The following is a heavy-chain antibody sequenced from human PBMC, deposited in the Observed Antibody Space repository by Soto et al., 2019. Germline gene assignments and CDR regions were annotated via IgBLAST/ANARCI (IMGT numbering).Heavy chain of an antibody. CDR3: ATFYGGDCTTTTCYGDFDS. Sequence: QVQLVQSGAEVKKPGSSVKVSCKASGGIFNRYSVSWVRQAPGQGLEWMGRIIPLFGITNYAQKFQGRVMITADKSTNPAYMEVNGLRSEDTALYYCATFYGGDCTTTTCYGDFDSWGQGTLVTVTS. CDR2: IIPLFGIT. D-gene: IGHD2-2*01. CDR1: GGIFNRYS. J-gene: IGHJ4*02. V-gene: IGHV1-69*02.